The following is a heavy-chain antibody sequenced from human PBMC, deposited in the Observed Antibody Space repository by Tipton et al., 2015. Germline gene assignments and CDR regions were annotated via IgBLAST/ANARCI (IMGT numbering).Heavy chain of an antibody. CDR1: GDSISSGGYY. D-gene: IGHD3-10*01. CDR3: ARLYGSGTQGVFDC. Sequence: TLSLTCSVSGDSISSGGYYWSCIRQHPGKGLEWIGFISYTGGTDNNPSLQSRVTISRDTSKNQFALRLSSVTAADTAVYYCARLYGSGTQGVFDCWGQGTLVTVSS. V-gene: IGHV4-31*03. J-gene: IGHJ4*02. CDR2: ISYTGGT.